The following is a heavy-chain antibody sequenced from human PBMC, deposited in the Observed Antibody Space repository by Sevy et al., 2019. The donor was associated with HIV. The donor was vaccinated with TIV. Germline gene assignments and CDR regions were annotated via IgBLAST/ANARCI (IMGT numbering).Heavy chain of an antibody. CDR2: IHNNENTQ. V-gene: IGHV3-30*02. CDR1: GFSFSSYG. J-gene: IGHJ4*02. CDR3: VKGPTGSSARFDA. D-gene: IGHD6-6*01. Sequence: GGSLRLSCAASGFSFSSYGMHWIRQAPGKELEWVAFIHNNENTQYYADSVKGRFNISRDNSKNTQSLQMNSLTPEDTAIYFCVKGPTGSSARFDAWGQGILVTVSS.